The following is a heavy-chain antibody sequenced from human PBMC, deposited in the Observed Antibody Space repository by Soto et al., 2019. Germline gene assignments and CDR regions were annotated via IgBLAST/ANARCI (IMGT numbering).Heavy chain of an antibody. CDR3: ASKIAVAGAFDY. CDR1: GFTFSSYS. Sequence: EVQLVESGGGLVQPGGSLRLSCAASGFTFSSYSMNWVRQAPGTGLAWVSYISSSSSTIYYADSVKGRFTISRDNAKNSRYLQMNSLRAEDTAVYYCASKIAVAGAFDYWGQGTLVTVSS. J-gene: IGHJ4*02. CDR2: ISSSSSTI. V-gene: IGHV3-48*01. D-gene: IGHD6-19*01.